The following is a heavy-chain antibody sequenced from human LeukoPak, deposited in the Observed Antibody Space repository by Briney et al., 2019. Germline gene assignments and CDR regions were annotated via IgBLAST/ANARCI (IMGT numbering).Heavy chain of an antibody. V-gene: IGHV4-59*01. J-gene: IGHJ5*02. Sequence: SETLSLTCTVSGGSISGYYWGWIRQPPGKGLEWIGYIYYSGGTNYNPSLESRVTISVDTSKNQFFLNLRSVTAADTAVYYCARVPRIEAGATGDWFDPWGQGTVVTVSS. CDR2: IYYSGGT. CDR3: ARVPRIEAGATGDWFDP. CDR1: GGSISGYY. D-gene: IGHD6-13*01.